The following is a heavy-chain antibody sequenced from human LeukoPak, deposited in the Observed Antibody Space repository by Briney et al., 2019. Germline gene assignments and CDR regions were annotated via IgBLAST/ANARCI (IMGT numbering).Heavy chain of an antibody. V-gene: IGHV3-21*01. CDR1: GFTFSSYS. Sequence: PGGSLRLSCAASGFTFSSYSMNWVRQAPGKGLEWVSSISSSSSYIYYADSVKGRFTISRDNAKNSLYLQMNSLRAEDTAVYYCARRRIQLWLEVYNWFDPWGQGTLVTVSS. J-gene: IGHJ5*02. CDR2: ISSSSSYI. D-gene: IGHD5-18*01. CDR3: ARRRIQLWLEVYNWFDP.